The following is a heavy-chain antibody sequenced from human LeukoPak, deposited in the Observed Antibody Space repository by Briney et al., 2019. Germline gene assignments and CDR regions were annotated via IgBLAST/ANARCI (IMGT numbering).Heavy chain of an antibody. V-gene: IGHV1-18*01. CDR2: ISAYNGNT. Sequence: PMASVKVSCKASGYTFTSYGISWVRQAPGQGLEWMGWISAYNGNTNYAQKLQGRVTMTTDTSTSTVYMELSSLRSEDTAVYYCARESGYCSGGSCYWDNWFDPWGQGTLVTVSS. CDR1: GYTFTSYG. J-gene: IGHJ5*02. D-gene: IGHD2-15*01. CDR3: ARESGYCSGGSCYWDNWFDP.